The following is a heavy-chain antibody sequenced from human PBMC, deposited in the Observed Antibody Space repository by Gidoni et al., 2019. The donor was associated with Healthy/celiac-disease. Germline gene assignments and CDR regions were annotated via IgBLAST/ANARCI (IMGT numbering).Heavy chain of an antibody. CDR3: ARVSKGDHDYGDYWDAFDI. Sequence: QVQLQESGPGLVKPSGTLSLTCAVSGGTISSSNWWSWVRQPPGKGLEWIGEIYHSGSTNYNPSLKSRVTISVDKSKNQFSLKLSSVTAADTAVYYCARVSKGDHDYGDYWDAFDIWGQGTMVTVSS. D-gene: IGHD4-17*01. CDR2: IYHSGST. CDR1: GGTISSSNW. J-gene: IGHJ3*02. V-gene: IGHV4-4*02.